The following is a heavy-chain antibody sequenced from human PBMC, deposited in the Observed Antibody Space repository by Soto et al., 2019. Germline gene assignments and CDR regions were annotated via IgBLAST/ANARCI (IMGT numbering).Heavy chain of an antibody. CDR2: IYYNAIT. Sequence: QVKLQESGPGLVKPSETLSLTCTVSGDSVSSGAYYWSWVRQPPGKGLEWIGYIYYNAITNYNPSLKSRVNILVDTSKSEISLTLNSVTAADTAVYYCARANIAAAGTIFDPWGQGVLVTVS. V-gene: IGHV4-61*08. J-gene: IGHJ5*02. D-gene: IGHD6-13*01. CDR1: GDSVSSGAYY. CDR3: ARANIAAAGTIFDP.